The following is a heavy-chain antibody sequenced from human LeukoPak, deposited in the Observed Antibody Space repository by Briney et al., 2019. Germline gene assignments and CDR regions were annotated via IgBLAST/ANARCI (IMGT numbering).Heavy chain of an antibody. V-gene: IGHV3-11*06. CDR2: ISSSSSYI. J-gene: IGHJ6*02. CDR1: GFTFSDYY. Sequence: GGSLRLSCAASGFTFSDYYMSWIRQAPGKGLEWVPSISSSSSYIYYADSVKGRFTISRDNAKNSLYLQMNSLRAEDTAVYYCARDPIVVVPAATEDYYYYYGMDVWGQGTTVTVSS. CDR3: ARDPIVVVPAATEDYYYYYGMDV. D-gene: IGHD2-2*01.